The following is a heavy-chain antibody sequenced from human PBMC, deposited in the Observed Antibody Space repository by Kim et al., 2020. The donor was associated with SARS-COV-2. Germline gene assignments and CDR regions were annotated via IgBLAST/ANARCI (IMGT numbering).Heavy chain of an antibody. CDR1: GFTFSSYW. V-gene: IGHV3-74*01. D-gene: IGHD6-6*01. J-gene: IGHJ3*02. CDR2: INSDGSST. CDR3: ASGLFYSSSSDAFDI. Sequence: GGSLRLSCAASGFTFSSYWMHWVRQAPGKGLVWVSRINSDGSSTSYADSVKGRFTISRDNAKNTLYLQMNSLRAEDTAVYYCASGLFYSSSSDAFDIWGQGTMVTVSS.